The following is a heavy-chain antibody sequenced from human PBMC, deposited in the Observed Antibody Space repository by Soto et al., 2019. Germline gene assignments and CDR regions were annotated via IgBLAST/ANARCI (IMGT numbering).Heavy chain of an antibody. Sequence: ASVKVSCKASGYTFTSYGISWVRQAPGQGLEWMGWISAYNGNTNYAQKLQGRVTMTTDTSASTAYMELSSLRPEDTAVYYCARDLENVHQLTQSMDYWGQGTLVNVS. D-gene: IGHD2-2*01. CDR3: ARDLENVHQLTQSMDY. CDR2: ISAYNGNT. V-gene: IGHV1-18*01. CDR1: GYTFTSYG. J-gene: IGHJ4*02.